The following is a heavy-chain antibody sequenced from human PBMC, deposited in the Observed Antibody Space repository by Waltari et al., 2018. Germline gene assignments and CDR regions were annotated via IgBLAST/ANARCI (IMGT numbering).Heavy chain of an antibody. CDR1: GFTFSSYW. Sequence: EVQLVESGGGLVQPGGSLRLSCGASGFTFSSYWMNWVRQAPGKGPVWVSRINTDWSSTTYADSVKGRFTISRDNAKNTLSLQMNSLRAEDTAVYYCARGVYGGNTNWFDPWGQGTRVTVSS. J-gene: IGHJ5*02. V-gene: IGHV3-74*01. CDR3: ARGVYGGNTNWFDP. D-gene: IGHD4-17*01. CDR2: INTDWSST.